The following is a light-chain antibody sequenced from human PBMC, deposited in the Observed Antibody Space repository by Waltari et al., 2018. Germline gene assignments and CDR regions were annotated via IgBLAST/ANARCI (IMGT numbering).Light chain of an antibody. Sequence: QSVLTQPPSVSGAPGQRVTISCTGSSSNIGAGYDVHWYQQLPGTAPKLLIYRNSNRTSGVPDRFSGSKSGTSASLAITGLQAEDEADYYGQSYDSSLSGSGVFGTGTKVTVL. CDR1: SSNIGAGYD. CDR2: RNS. CDR3: QSYDSSLSGSGV. V-gene: IGLV1-40*01. J-gene: IGLJ1*01.